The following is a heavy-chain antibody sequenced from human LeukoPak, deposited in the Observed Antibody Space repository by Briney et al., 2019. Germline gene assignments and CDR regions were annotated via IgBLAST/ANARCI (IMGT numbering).Heavy chain of an antibody. Sequence: GASVKVSCTASGYTFTSYGISWVRQAPGQGLEWMGWISAYNGNTNYARKVQGRVTMTTDTSTSTAYMELRSLRSDDTAVYYCARTYDFGRGPPGDAFDNWGPGTWVIVSS. V-gene: IGHV1-18*01. D-gene: IGHD3-3*01. J-gene: IGHJ3*02. CDR1: GYTFTSYG. CDR2: ISAYNGNT. CDR3: ARTYDFGRGPPGDAFDN.